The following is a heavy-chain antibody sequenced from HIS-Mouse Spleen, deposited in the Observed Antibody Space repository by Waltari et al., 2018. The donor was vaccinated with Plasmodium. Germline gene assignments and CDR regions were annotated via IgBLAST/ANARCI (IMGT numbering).Heavy chain of an antibody. CDR1: GFTFSSYA. V-gene: IGHV3-23*01. D-gene: IGHD1-26*01. J-gene: IGHJ4*02. CDR2: IRGSGGST. CDR3: AKDSLVGATTSY. Sequence: EVQLLESGGGLVQPGGSLRLSCAASGFTFSSYAMAWVRQAPGKGLEWVSAIRGSGGSTYYADSVKGRFTISRDNSKNTLYLKMNSLRAEDTAVYYCAKDSLVGATTSYWGQGTLVTVSS.